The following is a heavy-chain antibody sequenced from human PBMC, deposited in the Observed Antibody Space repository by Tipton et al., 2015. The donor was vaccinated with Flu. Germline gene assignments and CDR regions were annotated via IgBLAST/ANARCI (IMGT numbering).Heavy chain of an antibody. J-gene: IGHJ2*01. V-gene: IGHV3-49*04. CDR2: IRSKAYGGTT. CDR1: GFTFGDYA. Sequence: SLRLSCTASGFTFGDYAMSWVRQAPGKGLEWVGFIRSKAYGGTTEYAASVKGRFTISRDDSKSIAYLQMNSLKTEDTAVYYCTRGAVVAAIAYWYFDLWGRGTLVTVSS. D-gene: IGHD2-15*01. CDR3: TRGAVVAAIAYWYFDL.